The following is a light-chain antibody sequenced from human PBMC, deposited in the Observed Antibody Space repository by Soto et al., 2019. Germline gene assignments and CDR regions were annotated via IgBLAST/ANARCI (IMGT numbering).Light chain of an antibody. CDR1: QSLNNH. CDR2: DAS. J-gene: IGKJ5*01. Sequence: EILMTQSPATLSASVGDRVTITCRASQSLNNHLAWYQQKPGKAPKILIYDASTLERGVPSMFSGTGAGTEFTLTISSLQPDDFETYYCQQYYRSSITFGQGTRLEI. V-gene: IGKV1-5*01. CDR3: QQYYRSSIT.